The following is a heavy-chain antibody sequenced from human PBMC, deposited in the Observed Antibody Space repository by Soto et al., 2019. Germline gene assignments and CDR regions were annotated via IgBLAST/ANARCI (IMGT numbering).Heavy chain of an antibody. CDR1: GGTFSSYT. D-gene: IGHD3-3*01. Sequence: QVQLVQSGAEVKKPGSSVKVSCKASGGTFSSYTISWVRQAPGQGLEWMGRIIPILGIANYAQKFQGRVTITADKSTSTAYMELSSLRSEDTAVYYCASERLRFVEWKYYFDYWGQGTLVTVSS. V-gene: IGHV1-69*02. J-gene: IGHJ4*02. CDR2: IIPILGIA. CDR3: ASERLRFVEWKYYFDY.